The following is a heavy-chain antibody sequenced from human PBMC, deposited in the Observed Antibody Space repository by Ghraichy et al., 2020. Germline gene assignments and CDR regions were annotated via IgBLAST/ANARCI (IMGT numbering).Heavy chain of an antibody. CDR1: GGSFSGYY. V-gene: IGHV4-34*01. CDR3: ARGIGSGWYVEYFQH. CDR2: INHSGST. Sequence: SETLSLTCAVYGGSFSGYYWSWIRQPPGKGLEWIGEINHSGSTNYNPSLKSRVTISVDTSKNQFSLKLSSVTAADTAVYYCARGIGSGWYVEYFQHWGQGTLVTVSS. J-gene: IGHJ1*01. D-gene: IGHD6-19*01.